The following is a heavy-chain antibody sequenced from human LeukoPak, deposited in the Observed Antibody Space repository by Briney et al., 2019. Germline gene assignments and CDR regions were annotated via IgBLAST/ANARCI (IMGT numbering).Heavy chain of an antibody. J-gene: IGHJ4*02. D-gene: IGHD3-22*01. Sequence: GGSLRLSCAASGFTFSNYAMHWVRQAPGKGLEWVSGISGSGDNTYYADSVKGRFTISRDNSKNTLYVQVNSLGTEDTAAYYCAKGSYYDSSGSFYFDYWGQGTLVTVSS. V-gene: IGHV3-23*01. CDR3: AKGSYYDSSGSFYFDY. CDR1: GFTFSNYA. CDR2: ISGSGDNT.